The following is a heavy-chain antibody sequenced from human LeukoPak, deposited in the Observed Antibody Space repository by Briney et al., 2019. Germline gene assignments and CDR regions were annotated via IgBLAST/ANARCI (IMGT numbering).Heavy chain of an antibody. J-gene: IGHJ4*02. Sequence: SETLSLTCTCSVDFLSRGDYDGGWIRQSPGKGLTWIGSIYYSGSTWYNASFESRVTMSVDTSKNQSSLNLRSVTAPETAVYYCASLCQVTTCAQFEYWRQGHLATVSS. CDR3: ASLCQVTTCAQFEY. D-gene: IGHD4-17*01. V-gene: IGHV4-39*01. CDR2: IYYSGST. CDR1: VDFLSRGDYD.